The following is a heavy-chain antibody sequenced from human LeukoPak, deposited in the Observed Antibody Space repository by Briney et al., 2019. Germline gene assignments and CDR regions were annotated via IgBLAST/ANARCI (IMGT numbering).Heavy chain of an antibody. Sequence: SETLSLTCTVSGGSISSSSYYWGWIRQPPGKGLEWIGSIYYSGSTYYNPSLKSRVTISVDTSKNQFSLKLSSVTAADTAVYYCARHAGYNPNEYCFDYWGQGTLVTVSS. CDR2: IYYSGST. D-gene: IGHD5-24*01. CDR1: GGSISSSSYY. CDR3: ARHAGYNPNEYCFDY. V-gene: IGHV4-39*01. J-gene: IGHJ4*02.